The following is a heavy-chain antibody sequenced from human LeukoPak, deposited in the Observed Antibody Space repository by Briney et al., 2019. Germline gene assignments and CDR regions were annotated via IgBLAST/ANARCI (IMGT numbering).Heavy chain of an antibody. J-gene: IGHJ6*02. Sequence: SQTLSLTCAISGDIVSSNNAAWIWIRQSPSRGLEWLGRTYYRSNLYNDYAVSVQSRIAISPDTSKNQFSLQLNSVIPEDTAVYYCARYSYALDVWGQGTTVTVSS. CDR3: ARYSYALDV. CDR1: GDIVSSNNAA. CDR2: TYYRSNLYN. V-gene: IGHV6-1*01.